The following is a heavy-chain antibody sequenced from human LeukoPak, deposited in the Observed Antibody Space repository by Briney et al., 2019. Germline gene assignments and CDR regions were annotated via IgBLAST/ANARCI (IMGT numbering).Heavy chain of an antibody. CDR3: ATTIAAATVPDNWFDP. D-gene: IGHD6-13*01. CDR1: GGSISSYY. Sequence: SETLSLTCTVSGGSISSYYWSWIRQPPGKGLEWIGEINHSGSTNYNPSLKSRVTISVDTSKNQFSLKLSSVTAADTAVYYCATTIAAATVPDNWFDPWGQGTLVTVSS. CDR2: INHSGST. V-gene: IGHV4-34*01. J-gene: IGHJ5*02.